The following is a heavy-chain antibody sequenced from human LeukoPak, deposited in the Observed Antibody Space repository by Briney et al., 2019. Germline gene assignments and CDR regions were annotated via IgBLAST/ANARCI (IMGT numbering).Heavy chain of an antibody. CDR3: ARDWNVVVVAAKPRPNYYFDY. D-gene: IGHD2-15*01. V-gene: IGHV3-30-3*01. CDR1: GFTFSSYA. J-gene: IGHJ4*02. CDR2: ISYDGSNK. Sequence: PGGSLRLSCAASGFTFSSYAMHWVRQAPGKGLEWVAVISYDGSNKYYADSVKGRFTISRDNSKNTLYLQMNSLRAEDTAVYYCARDWNVVVVAAKPRPNYYFDYWAREPWSPSP.